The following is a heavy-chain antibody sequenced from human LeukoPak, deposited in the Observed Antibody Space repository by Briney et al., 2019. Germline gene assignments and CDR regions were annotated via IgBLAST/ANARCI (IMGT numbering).Heavy chain of an antibody. CDR1: GFTFNSHA. CDR3: ARYVGSSGYHPFVY. D-gene: IGHD3-22*01. CDR2: IDISGGST. V-gene: IGHV3-23*01. Sequence: TGGSLRLSCAVSGFTFNSHAMCWVRQAPGKGLEWVSSIDISGGSTYYADSVKGRFTISRDNSKNTLYLQMNSLRAEDTAVYYCARYVGSSGYHPFVYWGQGTLVTVSS. J-gene: IGHJ4*02.